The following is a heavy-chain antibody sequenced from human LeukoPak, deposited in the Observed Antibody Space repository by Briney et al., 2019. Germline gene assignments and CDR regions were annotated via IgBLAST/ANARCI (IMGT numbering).Heavy chain of an antibody. CDR2: TYYSGNA. CDR1: GGSINAYY. Sequence: SETLSLTCTVSGGSINAYYWSWIRRTPGKGLEWIGHTYYSGNANYNPSLKSRVSISIHTSKKQFSLELNSVTAADTAVYYCARVLGLMEWLFDPWGQGILVTVSS. V-gene: IGHV4-59*01. J-gene: IGHJ5*02. D-gene: IGHD3-3*01. CDR3: ARVLGLMEWLFDP.